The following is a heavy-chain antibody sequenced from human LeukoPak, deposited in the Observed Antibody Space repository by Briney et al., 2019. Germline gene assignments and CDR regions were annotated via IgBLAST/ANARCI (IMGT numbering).Heavy chain of an antibody. J-gene: IGHJ4*02. D-gene: IGHD1-1*01. CDR2: IIPIFGTA. Sequence: ASVKVSCKASGGTFSSYAISWVRQAPGQGLEWMGGIIPIFGTANSAQKFQGRVTITTDESTSTAYMELSSLRSEDTAVYYCARGGARYNWNGGLDYWGQGTLVTVSS. CDR1: GGTFSSYA. V-gene: IGHV1-69*05. CDR3: ARGGARYNWNGGLDY.